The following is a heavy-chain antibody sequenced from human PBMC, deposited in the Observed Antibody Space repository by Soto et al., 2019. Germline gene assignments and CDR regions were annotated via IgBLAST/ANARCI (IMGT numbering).Heavy chain of an antibody. Sequence: GGSLRLSCAASGFTFSSYAMHWVRQAPGKGLEWVAVISYDGSNKYYADSVKGRFTISRDNSKNTLYLQMNSLRAEDTAVYYCAREYGAYYYDSSGYYGNYYYYGMDVWGQGTTVTVSS. J-gene: IGHJ6*02. CDR1: GFTFSSYA. CDR2: ISYDGSNK. CDR3: AREYGAYYYDSSGYYGNYYYYGMDV. D-gene: IGHD3-22*01. V-gene: IGHV3-30-3*01.